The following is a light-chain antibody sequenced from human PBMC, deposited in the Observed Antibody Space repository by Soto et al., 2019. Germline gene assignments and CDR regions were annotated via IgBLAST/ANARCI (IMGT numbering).Light chain of an antibody. CDR1: QSLLHSNGYNY. CDR2: LGS. Sequence: DIVMTQSPLSLPVTPGEPASISWRSNQSLLHSNGYNYLDWYLQKPGQSPQLLIYLGSNRASGVPDRFSGSGSGTDFTLKISRVEAEDVGVYYCMQALQTPPTFGQGTKVDI. CDR3: MQALQTPPT. J-gene: IGKJ1*01. V-gene: IGKV2-28*01.